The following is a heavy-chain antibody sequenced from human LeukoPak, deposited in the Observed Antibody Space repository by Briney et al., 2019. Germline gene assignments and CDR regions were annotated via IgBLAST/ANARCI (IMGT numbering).Heavy chain of an antibody. CDR3: ASMRMSGSGTDWGAFDI. J-gene: IGHJ3*02. CDR1: GFTFSSYA. D-gene: IGHD1-26*01. CDR2: ISYDGSNK. Sequence: GRSLRLSCAASGFTFSSYAMHWVRQAPGKGLEWVAVISYDGSNKYYADSVKGRFTISRDNSKNTLYLQMNSLRAEDTAVYYCASMRMSGSGTDWGAFDIWGQGTMVTVSS. V-gene: IGHV3-30-3*01.